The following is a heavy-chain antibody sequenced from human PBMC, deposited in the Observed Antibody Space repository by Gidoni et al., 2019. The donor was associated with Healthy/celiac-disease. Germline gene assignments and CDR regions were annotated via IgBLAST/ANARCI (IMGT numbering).Heavy chain of an antibody. J-gene: IGHJ4*02. CDR3: AKALRMWSSSWYFDY. CDR2: ISGSGGST. V-gene: IGHV3-23*01. CDR1: GFTFSSYA. D-gene: IGHD6-13*01. Sequence: EVQLLESGGGLVQPGGSLRLVCAASGFTFSSYAMSWVRQASVKGLEWVSAISGSGGSTYYADSVKGRFTISRDNSKNTLYLQMNSLRAEDTAVYYCAKALRMWSSSWYFDYWGQGTLVTVSS.